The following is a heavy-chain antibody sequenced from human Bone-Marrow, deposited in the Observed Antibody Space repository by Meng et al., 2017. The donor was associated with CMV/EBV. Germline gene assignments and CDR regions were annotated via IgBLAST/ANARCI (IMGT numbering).Heavy chain of an antibody. CDR2: IFSNDEK. J-gene: IGHJ3*02. Sequence: SGPMLVSSTATLTLTCTDSGFSLSNARMGVRWIRPPPGKALEWLAHIFSNDEKSYSTSLKSRLTISKDTSKSQVVLTMTNMDPVDTATYYCARMGPGSREAFDIWGQGTMVTVSS. CDR1: GFSLSNARMG. CDR3: ARMGPGSREAFDI. D-gene: IGHD1-1*01. V-gene: IGHV2-26*01.